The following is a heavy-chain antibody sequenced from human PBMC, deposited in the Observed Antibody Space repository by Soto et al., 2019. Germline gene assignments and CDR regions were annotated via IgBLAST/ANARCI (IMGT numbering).Heavy chain of an antibody. CDR1: GFTFSSYW. CDR3: ARVPYCTNGVCSSGYYGMDV. J-gene: IGHJ6*02. Sequence: GGSLRLSCAASGFTFSSYWMHWVRQAPGKGLVWVSRINSDGSSTSYADSVKGRFTIYRDNAKNKLYLQMNSLRAEDTAVYYCARVPYCTNGVCSSGYYGMDVWGQGTTVTVSS. CDR2: INSDGSST. V-gene: IGHV3-74*01. D-gene: IGHD2-8*01.